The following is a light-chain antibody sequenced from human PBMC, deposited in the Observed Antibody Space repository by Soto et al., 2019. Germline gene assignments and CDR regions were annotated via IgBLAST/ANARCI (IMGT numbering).Light chain of an antibody. Sequence: EIVMTQSPATLSLSPGERAALSCRASQSINSELAWYQQKPGQPPRLLIYGASTRATGIPARFSGSGSGTEFTLTISSLQSEDFAVYYCQQYNNWPRGTFGQGTKLEIK. CDR1: QSINSE. CDR2: GAS. CDR3: QQYNNWPRGT. V-gene: IGKV3-15*01. J-gene: IGKJ2*01.